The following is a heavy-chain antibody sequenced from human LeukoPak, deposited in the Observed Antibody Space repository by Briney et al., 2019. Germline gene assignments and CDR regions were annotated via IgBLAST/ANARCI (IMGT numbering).Heavy chain of an antibody. J-gene: IGHJ6*03. V-gene: IGHV1-69*05. Sequence: ASVKVSCKASGGTFSSYAISWVRQAPGQGLEWMGGIIPIFGTANYAQRFQGRVTITTDESTSTAYMELSSLRSEDTAVYYCARGSEARQYYYYMGVWGKGTTVTVSS. CDR2: IIPIFGTA. D-gene: IGHD3-10*01. CDR3: ARGSEARQYYYYMGV. CDR1: GGTFSSYA.